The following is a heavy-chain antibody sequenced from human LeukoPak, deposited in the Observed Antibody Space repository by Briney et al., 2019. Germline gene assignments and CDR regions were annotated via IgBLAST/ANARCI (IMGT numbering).Heavy chain of an antibody. V-gene: IGHV1-2*02. D-gene: IGHD3-9*01. CDR3: ARDFTDHYDILTGYYRAKYYFDY. CDR1: GYTFTGYD. J-gene: IGHJ4*02. Sequence: GASVKVSCKASGYTFTGYDMHWVRQAPGQGLEWMGWINPNSGGTNYAQKFQGRVTMTTDTSISTAYMELRRLRYDDTAVYYCARDFTDHYDILTGYYRAKYYFDYWGQGTLVTVSS. CDR2: INPNSGGT.